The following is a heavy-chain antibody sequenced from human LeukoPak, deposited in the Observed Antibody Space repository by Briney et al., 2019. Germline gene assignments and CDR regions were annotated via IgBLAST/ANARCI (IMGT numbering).Heavy chain of an antibody. CDR3: ARETMVRGVLYYYYMDV. CDR2: IYYSGST. V-gene: IGHV4-39*01. J-gene: IGHJ6*03. CDR1: GGSISSSSYY. D-gene: IGHD3-10*01. Sequence: PSETLSLTCTVSGGSISSSSYYWGWIRQPPGKGLEWIGSIYYSGSTYYNPSLKSRVTISVDTSKNQFSLKLSSVTAADTAVYYCARETMVRGVLYYYYMDVWGKGSTVTVSS.